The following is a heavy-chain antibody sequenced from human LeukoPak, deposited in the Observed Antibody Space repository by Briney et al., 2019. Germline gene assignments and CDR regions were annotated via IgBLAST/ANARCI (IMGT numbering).Heavy chain of an antibody. V-gene: IGHV3-66*01. CDR2: IFSGDTT. CDR1: GCTVSTNL. J-gene: IGHJ4*02. CDR3: ATSSFASGYFWGRFDF. Sequence: GGSLRLSCASSGCTVSTNLMSWVRQAGENRLGLVSGIFSGDTTFYADSVKGRFSISRGNSKNTVYLQMNSLRAEDTAVYYCATSSFASGYFWGRFDFWGQGVLVTVSS. D-gene: IGHD6-25*01.